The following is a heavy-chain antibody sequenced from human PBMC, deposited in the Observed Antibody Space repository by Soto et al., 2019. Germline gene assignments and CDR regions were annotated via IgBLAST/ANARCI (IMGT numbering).Heavy chain of an antibody. CDR1: GGSISSGDYY. CDR3: ARVGRRNRLDY. J-gene: IGHJ4*02. D-gene: IGHD2-15*01. Sequence: KPSETLSLTCTVSGGSISSGDYYWSWIRQPPGKGLEWIGYIYYSGSTYYNPSLKSRVTISVDTSKNQFSLKLSSVTAADTAVYYCARVGRRNRLDYWGQGTLVTVSS. V-gene: IGHV4-30-4*01. CDR2: IYYSGST.